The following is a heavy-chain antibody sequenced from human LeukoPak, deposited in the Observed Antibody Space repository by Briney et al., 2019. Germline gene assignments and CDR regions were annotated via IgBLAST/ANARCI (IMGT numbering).Heavy chain of an antibody. Sequence: PSETLSLTCTVSGGSISSYYWSWIRQPPGKGLEWIGYIHYSGSTNYNPSLKSRVTISIDTSKNQFSLKLSSVTAADTAVYYCARLERYYYDSSGYDYWGQGTLVTVSS. CDR2: IHYSGST. CDR1: GGSISSYY. V-gene: IGHV4-59*08. CDR3: ARLERYYYDSSGYDY. D-gene: IGHD3-22*01. J-gene: IGHJ4*02.